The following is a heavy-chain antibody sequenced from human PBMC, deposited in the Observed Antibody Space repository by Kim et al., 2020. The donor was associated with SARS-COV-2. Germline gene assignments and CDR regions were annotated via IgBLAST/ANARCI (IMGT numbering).Heavy chain of an antibody. CDR3: AKDLKMGHSRGWYYYYYG. Sequence: GGSLRLSCAASGITFSSYGMHWVRQAPGKGLEWGAVISYDGSNKNYADSVKGRFTISRDNSKNTLYLQMNSLRDEDTAVYYCAKDLKMGHSRGWYYYYYG. D-gene: IGHD6-19*01. CDR2: ISYDGSNK. J-gene: IGHJ6*01. V-gene: IGHV3-30*18. CDR1: GITFSSYG.